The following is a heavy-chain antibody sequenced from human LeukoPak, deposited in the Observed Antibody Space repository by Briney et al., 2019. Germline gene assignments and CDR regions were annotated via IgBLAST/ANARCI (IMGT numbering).Heavy chain of an antibody. CDR2: IKQDGSEK. D-gene: IGHD6-13*01. V-gene: IGHV3-7*01. CDR3: ARDREPYSSSWYDLDY. CDR1: GFTFSSYW. J-gene: IGHJ4*02. Sequence: GGSLSLSCAASGFTFSSYWMSWVRQAPGKGLEWVANIKQDGSEKYYVDSVKGRFTISRDNAKNSLYLQMNSLRAEDTAVYYCARDREPYSSSWYDLDYWGQGTLVTVSS.